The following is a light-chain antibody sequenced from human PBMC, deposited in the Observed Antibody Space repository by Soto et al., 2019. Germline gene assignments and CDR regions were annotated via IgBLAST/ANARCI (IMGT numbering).Light chain of an antibody. Sequence: QSVLTQPPSVSAAPGQKVTISCSGSRSNIGKNYVSWYQQLPGTAPKVLICDNNKRPSGIPDRFSGSKSGTSATLGITGLQTGDEADYYCGTWDSSLSAWVFGGGTKLTVL. V-gene: IGLV1-51*01. CDR1: RSNIGKNY. CDR2: DNN. CDR3: GTWDSSLSAWV. J-gene: IGLJ3*02.